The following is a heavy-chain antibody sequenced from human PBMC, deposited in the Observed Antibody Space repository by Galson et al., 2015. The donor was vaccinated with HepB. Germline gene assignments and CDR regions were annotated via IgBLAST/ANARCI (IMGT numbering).Heavy chain of an antibody. V-gene: IGHV1-69*13. CDR3: AKEAYYDKPYYFDY. Sequence: SVKVSCKASGGTFSSYAISWVRQAPGQGLEWMGGIIPIFGTADYAQKFQGRVTITADESTSTAYMELSSLRSEDTAVYYCAKEAYYDKPYYFDYWGQGTLVTVSS. J-gene: IGHJ4*02. D-gene: IGHD3-22*01. CDR1: GGTFSSYA. CDR2: IIPIFGTA.